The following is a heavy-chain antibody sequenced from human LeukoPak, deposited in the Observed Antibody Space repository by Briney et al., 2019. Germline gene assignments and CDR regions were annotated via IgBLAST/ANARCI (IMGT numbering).Heavy chain of an antibody. Sequence: GGSLRLSCAASGFTFSASPIHWVRQASGKGLEGVGRIRSKAYSYATAYAESVKGRFTISRDDSENTAYLQMNSLKTEDTAVYYCTRRVGDSYFYGMDVWGQGTPVTVSS. CDR2: IRSKAYSYAT. V-gene: IGHV3-73*01. D-gene: IGHD5/OR15-5a*01. CDR1: GFTFSASP. CDR3: TRRVGDSYFYGMDV. J-gene: IGHJ6*02.